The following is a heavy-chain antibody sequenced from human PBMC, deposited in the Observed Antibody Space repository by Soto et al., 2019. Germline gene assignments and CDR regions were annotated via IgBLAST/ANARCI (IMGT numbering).Heavy chain of an antibody. Sequence: QVQLVQSGAEVKKPGASVKVSCKASGYTFTSYGISWARQAPGQGLEWSGWISAYNGNTNYAQQLQGRVTMTTHTYASTAHMEVSSRRSDDTAVYYCASMVLIVLAVAGTSESCFDAWGQRTLVTVSS. CDR2: ISAYNGNT. CDR1: GYTFTSYG. V-gene: IGHV1-18*01. D-gene: IGHD6-19*01. J-gene: IGHJ5*02. CDR3: ASMVLIVLAVAGTSESCFDA.